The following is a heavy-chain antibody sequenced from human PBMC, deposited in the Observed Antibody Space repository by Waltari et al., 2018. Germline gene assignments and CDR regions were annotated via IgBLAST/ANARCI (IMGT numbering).Heavy chain of an antibody. D-gene: IGHD6-6*01. CDR1: GYTFTGYY. CDR2: INPNSGGT. V-gene: IGHV1-2*02. J-gene: IGHJ6*03. CDR3: ARGVYGPRNYYYYMDV. Sequence: QVQLVQSGAEVKKPGASVKVSCKASGYTFTGYYMHWVRQAPGQGLEWMGWINPNSGGTNYATKFQGRVTMTRDTSISTAYMELSRLRSDDTAVYYCARGVYGPRNYYYYMDVWGKGTTVTVSS.